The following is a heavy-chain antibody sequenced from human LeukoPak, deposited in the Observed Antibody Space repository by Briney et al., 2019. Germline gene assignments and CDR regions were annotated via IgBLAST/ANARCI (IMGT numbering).Heavy chain of an antibody. D-gene: IGHD1-1*01. CDR1: GYTFTSYD. Sequence: ASVKVSCKASGYTFTSYDINWVRQATGQGLEWMGWMNPNSGNTGYAQKLQGRVTMTTDTSTSTAYMELRSLRSDDTAVYYCARVLEDAFDIWGQGTMVTVSS. CDR3: ARVLEDAFDI. J-gene: IGHJ3*02. CDR2: MNPNSGNT. V-gene: IGHV1-8*02.